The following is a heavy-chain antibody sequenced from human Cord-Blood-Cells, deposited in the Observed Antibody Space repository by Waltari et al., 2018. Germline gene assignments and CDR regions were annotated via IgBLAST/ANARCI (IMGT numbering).Heavy chain of an antibody. CDR2: ISSSSSYI. CDR1: GFTFSSYR. V-gene: IGHV3-21*01. CDR3: ARSIVATIDY. Sequence: EVQLVESGGGLVKPGGSLRLSCAASGFTFSSYRMNWVRQAPGKGLEWVSSISSSSSYIYYAVSVKGRFTISRDNAKNSLYLQMNSLRAEDTAVYYCARSIVATIDYWGQGTLVTVSS. J-gene: IGHJ4*02. D-gene: IGHD5-12*01.